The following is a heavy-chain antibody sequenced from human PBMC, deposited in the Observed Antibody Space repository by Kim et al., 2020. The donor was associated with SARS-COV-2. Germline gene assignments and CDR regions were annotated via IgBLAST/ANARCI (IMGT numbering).Heavy chain of an antibody. CDR3: VKAIGLAVHNGMDV. V-gene: IGHV3-64D*06. CDR1: GFTFSSYA. J-gene: IGHJ6*02. D-gene: IGHD6-6*01. CDR2: ISSDGGST. Sequence: GGSLRLSCSASGFTFSSYAIHWVRQAPGKGLELVSTISSDGGSTYYADSVKGRSTISRDNSKNTLYLQMTSLRAEATALYYCVKAIGLAVHNGMDVWG.